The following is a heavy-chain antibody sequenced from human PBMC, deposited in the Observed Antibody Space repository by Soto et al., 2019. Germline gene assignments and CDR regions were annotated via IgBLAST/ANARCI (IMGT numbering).Heavy chain of an antibody. D-gene: IGHD3-10*01. V-gene: IGHV1-46*01. CDR3: ARGGGYYGSGTYPFDY. J-gene: IGHJ4*02. Sequence: ASVKVSCKASGYTFTSYYMHWVRQAPGQGLEWMGIINPSGGSTSYAQKFQGRVTMTRDTSTSTAYMELRSLISDDTAVYYCARGGGYYGSGTYPFDYWGQGTLVTVSS. CDR2: INPSGGST. CDR1: GYTFTSYY.